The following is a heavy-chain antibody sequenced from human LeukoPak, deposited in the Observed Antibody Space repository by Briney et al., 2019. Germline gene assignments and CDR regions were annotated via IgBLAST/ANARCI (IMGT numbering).Heavy chain of an antibody. CDR2: IRYDGSNK. J-gene: IGHJ4*02. D-gene: IGHD5-18*01. V-gene: IGHV3-30*02. Sequence: PGGSQRLSCAASGFTFSTYGMHWVRQAPGKGLEWVAFIRYDGSNKYYADSVKGRFTISRDNSKNTLYLQMNSLRAEDTAVYYCAKDRGYSYAYFDFRGQGTLVTVSS. CDR3: AKDRGYSYAYFDF. CDR1: GFTFSTYG.